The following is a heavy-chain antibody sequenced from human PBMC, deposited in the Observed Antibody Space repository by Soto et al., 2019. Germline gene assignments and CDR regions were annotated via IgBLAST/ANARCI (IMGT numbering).Heavy chain of an antibody. CDR3: AKTAGYDYVWGSSGLDP. CDR1: GFTFSSYG. J-gene: IGHJ5*02. Sequence: GESLKISCAASGFTFSSYGMHWVRQAPGKGLEWVAVISYDGSDKYYGDSVKGRFTISRDDSKNTLYLQMNSLRVEDTAIYYCAKTAGYDYVWGSSGLDPWGQGTLVTVSS. D-gene: IGHD3-16*01. V-gene: IGHV3-30*18. CDR2: ISYDGSDK.